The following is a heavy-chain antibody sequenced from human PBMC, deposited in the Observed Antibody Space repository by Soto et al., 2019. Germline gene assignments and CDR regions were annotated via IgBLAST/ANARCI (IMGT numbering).Heavy chain of an antibody. CDR1: GFTFSDYA. CDR2: IGGSGDST. V-gene: IGHV3-23*01. J-gene: IGHJ4*02. CDR3: VKDKVGVDVYYFDY. D-gene: IGHD2-15*01. Sequence: PGGSLRLSCAASGFTFSDYAMSWVRQAPGKGLEWVSGIGGSGDSTYYADSVTGRFTISRDRSKNILYLQMNSLRAGDTALYYCVKDKVGVDVYYFDYWGLGTLVTVSS.